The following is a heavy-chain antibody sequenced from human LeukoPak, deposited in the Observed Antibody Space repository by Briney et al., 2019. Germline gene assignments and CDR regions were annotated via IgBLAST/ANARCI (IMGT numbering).Heavy chain of an antibody. CDR3: AKDPLIAVAGGQDY. CDR1: GFTFSDYY. V-gene: IGHV3-11*01. CDR2: ISSSGSTI. Sequence: GGSLRLSCAASGFTFSDYYMSWIRQAPGKGLEWVSYISSSGSTIYYADSVKGRFTISRDNSKNTLYLQMNSLRAEDTAVYYCAKDPLIAVAGGQDYWGQGTLVTVSS. D-gene: IGHD6-19*01. J-gene: IGHJ4*02.